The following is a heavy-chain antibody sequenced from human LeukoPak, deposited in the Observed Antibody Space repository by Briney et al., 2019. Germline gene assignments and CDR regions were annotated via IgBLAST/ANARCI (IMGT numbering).Heavy chain of an antibody. CDR2: ISGSGGST. D-gene: IGHD5-18*01. CDR1: GCTFSNYG. J-gene: IGHJ4*02. Sequence: PGGSLRLSCAASGCTFSNYGMIWVRQAPGKGLEWVSAISGSGGSTYYADSVKGRFTISRDNSKNTLYLQMSSLRADDTAVYYCAKAEDYSYGYSDYWGQGTLVTVSS. V-gene: IGHV3-23*01. CDR3: AKAEDYSYGYSDY.